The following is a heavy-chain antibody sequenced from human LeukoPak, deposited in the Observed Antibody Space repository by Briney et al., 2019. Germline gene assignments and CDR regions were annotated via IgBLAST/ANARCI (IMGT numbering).Heavy chain of an antibody. CDR3: VRRSIAVAGPFDY. D-gene: IGHD6-19*01. J-gene: IGHJ4*02. CDR2: ISSSSSYI. V-gene: IGHV3-21*01. Sequence: GGSLRLSCAASGFTFSSYSMNWVRQAPGKGLEWFPFISSSSSYIYYADSVKGRFTISRDNAKNSLYLQMNSLRAEDTAVYYCVRRSIAVAGPFDYWGQGTLVTVSS. CDR1: GFTFSSYS.